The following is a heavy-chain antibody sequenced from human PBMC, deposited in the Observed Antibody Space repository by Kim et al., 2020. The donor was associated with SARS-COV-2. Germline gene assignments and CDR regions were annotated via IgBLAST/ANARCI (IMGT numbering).Heavy chain of an antibody. CDR2: IYTSGST. CDR3: ARDSLPEGSYGDRSLIGYYYYGMDV. Sequence: SETLSLTCTVSGGSISSYYWSWIRQPAGKGLEWIGRIYTSGSTNYNPSLKSRVTMSVDTSKNQFSLKLSSVTAADTAVYYCARDSLPEGSYGDRSLIGYYYYGMDVWGQGTTVTVSS. V-gene: IGHV4-4*07. J-gene: IGHJ6*02. CDR1: GGSISSYY. D-gene: IGHD4-17*01.